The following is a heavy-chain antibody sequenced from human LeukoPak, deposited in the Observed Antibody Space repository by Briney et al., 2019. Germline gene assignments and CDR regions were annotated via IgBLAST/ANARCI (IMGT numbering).Heavy chain of an antibody. V-gene: IGHV4-59*08. CDR3: ARFFTGAAIALITGTTFD. J-gene: IGHJ4*02. Sequence: SETLSLTSTVCGGSISSYYWSWIRQPPGKGLEWIGYIYYSGSTNYNPSLKSRVTISVDTSKNQFSLKLSSVTAADTAVYYCARFFTGAAIALITGTTFDWGQGTLVTVSS. D-gene: IGHD1-7*01. CDR2: IYYSGST. CDR1: GGSISSYY.